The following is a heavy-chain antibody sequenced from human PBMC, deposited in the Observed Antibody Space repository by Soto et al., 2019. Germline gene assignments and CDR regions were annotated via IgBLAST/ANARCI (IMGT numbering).Heavy chain of an antibody. CDR3: ASYHYDSSGLPGGCFDT. CDR2: IYYSGST. D-gene: IGHD3-22*01. V-gene: IGHV4-30-4*01. CDR1: GGSISSGDYY. J-gene: IGHJ5*02. Sequence: SETLSLTCTVSGGSISSGDYYWSWIRQPPGKGLEWIGYIYYSGSTYYNPSLKSRVTISVDTSKNQFSLKLSSVTAADTAVYSCASYHYDSSGLPGGCFDTWGQGTLVTVSS.